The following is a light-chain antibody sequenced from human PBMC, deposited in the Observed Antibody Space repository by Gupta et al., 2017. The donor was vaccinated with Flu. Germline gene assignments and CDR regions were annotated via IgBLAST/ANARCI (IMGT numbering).Light chain of an antibody. J-gene: IGKJ1*01. CDR3: QQDKIWPLWT. Sequence: ATLSVSPGERATLSCGASQSVRSNLDWSQQKPFQAPRLLIYGASTRDTGITARFSGSGSGTELTLTISSRQSEDFAGYYCQQDKIWPLWTFGQGTKVEIK. V-gene: IGKV3-15*01. CDR1: QSVRSN. CDR2: GAS.